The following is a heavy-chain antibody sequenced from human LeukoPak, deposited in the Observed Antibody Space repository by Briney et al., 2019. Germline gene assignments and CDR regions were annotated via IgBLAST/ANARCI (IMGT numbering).Heavy chain of an antibody. V-gene: IGHV3-23*01. Sequence: GGSLRLSCAASGFTFSSYGMSWVRQAPGKGLEWVSAISGSGGSTYYADSVKGRFTISRDNSKNTLYLQMNSLRAEDTAVYYCAKEGVYCSSTSCVPHFDYWGQGALVTVSS. D-gene: IGHD2-2*01. CDR1: GFTFSSYG. CDR3: AKEGVYCSSTSCVPHFDY. CDR2: ISGSGGST. J-gene: IGHJ4*02.